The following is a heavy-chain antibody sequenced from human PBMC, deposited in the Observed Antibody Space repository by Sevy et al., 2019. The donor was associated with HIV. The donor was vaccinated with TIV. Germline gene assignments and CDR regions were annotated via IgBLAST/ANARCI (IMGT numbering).Heavy chain of an antibody. CDR1: GFTFSSYA. J-gene: IGHJ4*02. D-gene: IGHD3-3*01. CDR2: ISGSGGST. Sequence: GGSLRLSCAASGFTFSSYAMSWVRQAPGKGLEWVSAISGSGGSTYYAGSVKGRFTISRDNSKNTLYLQMNSLRAEDTAVYYCAKVRFLEWLPTPLFDYWGQGTLVTVSS. V-gene: IGHV3-23*01. CDR3: AKVRFLEWLPTPLFDY.